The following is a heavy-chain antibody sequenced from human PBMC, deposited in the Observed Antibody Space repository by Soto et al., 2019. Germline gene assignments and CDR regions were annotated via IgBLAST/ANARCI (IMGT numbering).Heavy chain of an antibody. V-gene: IGHV4-34*01. D-gene: IGHD2-21*02. CDR1: GGSFSDYY. CDR2: INHSGST. Sequence: SETLSLTCAVYGGSFSDYYWSWIRQSPGKGLEWIGEINHSGSTNYSPSLKSRVIISVDTSKNQFSLKLSSVTAADTAVYYCARGDHGGNSDDYWGRGTLVTVSS. CDR3: ARGDHGGNSDDY. J-gene: IGHJ4*02.